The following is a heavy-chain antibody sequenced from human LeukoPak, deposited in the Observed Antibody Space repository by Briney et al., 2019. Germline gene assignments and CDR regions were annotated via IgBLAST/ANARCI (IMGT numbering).Heavy chain of an antibody. V-gene: IGHV1-69*01. CDR2: IIPIFGTA. CDR1: GGTFSSYA. D-gene: IGHD5-12*01. CDR3: ARERSGYDSQIQYFDY. Sequence: GSSVTVSCTASGGTFSSYAISWVRQAPGQGLEWMGGIIPIFGTANYAQKFQGRVTITADESTSTAYMELSSLRSEDTAVYYCARERSGYDSQIQYFDYWGQGTLVTVSS. J-gene: IGHJ4*02.